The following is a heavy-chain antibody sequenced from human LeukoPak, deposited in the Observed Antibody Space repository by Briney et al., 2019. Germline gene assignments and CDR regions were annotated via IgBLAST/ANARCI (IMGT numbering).Heavy chain of an antibody. V-gene: IGHV3-23*01. CDR2: ISAGGVNT. CDR1: GFTFSSYA. CDR3: TTVWFGESSFDY. J-gene: IGHJ4*02. Sequence: PGGSLRLSCAASGFTFSSYAMSWVRQAPGKGLEWVSGISAGGVNTYYADSVKGRFTISRDNSKNTLYLQMNSLKTEDTAVYYCTTVWFGESSFDYWGQGTLVTVSS. D-gene: IGHD3-10*01.